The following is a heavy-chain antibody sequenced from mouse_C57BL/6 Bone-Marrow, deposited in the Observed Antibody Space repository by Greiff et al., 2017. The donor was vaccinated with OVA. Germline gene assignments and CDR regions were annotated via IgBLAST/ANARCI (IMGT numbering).Heavy chain of an antibody. CDR3: TKNYYGSSYRDYAMDY. CDR2: IYPGNSDT. V-gene: IGHV1-5*01. CDR1: GYTFTSYW. D-gene: IGHD1-1*01. Sequence: VQLKQSGTVLARPGASVKMSCKTSGYTFTSYWMHWVKQRPGQGLEWIGAIYPGNSDTSYNQKFKGKAKLTAVTSASTAYMELSSLTNEDSAVYYCTKNYYGSSYRDYAMDYWGQGTSVTVSS. J-gene: IGHJ4*01.